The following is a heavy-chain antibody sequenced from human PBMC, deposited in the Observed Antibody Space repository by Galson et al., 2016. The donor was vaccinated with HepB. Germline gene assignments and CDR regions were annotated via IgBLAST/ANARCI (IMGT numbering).Heavy chain of an antibody. CDR1: GLSFSNSW. J-gene: IGHJ4*02. V-gene: IGHV3-7*01. Sequence: SLRLSCAVSGLSFSNSWMTWVRQTPEKGLEWVADINADGSWRAYMDSVKGRFTISRDNVNNLLYLQMSGLRVEDTALYFCARDPAFGALDYWGQGALVTVSS. CDR2: INADGSWR. D-gene: IGHD3-10*01. CDR3: ARDPAFGALDY.